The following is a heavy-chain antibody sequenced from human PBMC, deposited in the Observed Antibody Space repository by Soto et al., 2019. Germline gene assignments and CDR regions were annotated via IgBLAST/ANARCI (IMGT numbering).Heavy chain of an antibody. CDR1: GYTFTSYG. Sequence: ASVKVSCKASGYTFTSYGISWVRQAPGQGLEWMGWISAYNGNTNYAQKLQGRVTMTTDTSTGTAYMELRSLRSDDTAVYYCARESLIVATIRYYYGMDVWGQGTTVTVSS. CDR3: ARESLIVATIRYYYGMDV. D-gene: IGHD5-12*01. CDR2: ISAYNGNT. J-gene: IGHJ6*02. V-gene: IGHV1-18*01.